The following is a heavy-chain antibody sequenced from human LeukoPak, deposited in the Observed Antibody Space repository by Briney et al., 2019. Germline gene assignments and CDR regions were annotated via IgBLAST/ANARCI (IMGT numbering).Heavy chain of an antibody. V-gene: IGHV1-69*13. D-gene: IGHD2-2*01. Sequence: ASVKVSCKASGGTFSSYAISWVRQAPGQGLEWMGGIIPIFGTANYAQKFQGRVTITADESTSTAYMELSSLRSEDTAVYYCARDPGYCSSTSCYLPLGYWGQGTLVTVSS. CDR3: ARDPGYCSSTSCYLPLGY. J-gene: IGHJ4*02. CDR1: GGTFSSYA. CDR2: IIPIFGTA.